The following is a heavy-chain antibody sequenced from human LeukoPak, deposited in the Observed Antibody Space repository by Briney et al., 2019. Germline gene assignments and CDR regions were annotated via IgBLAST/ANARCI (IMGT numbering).Heavy chain of an antibody. D-gene: IGHD6-13*01. CDR3: ARSSRQQLDPRYNWFDP. V-gene: IGHV1-46*01. Sequence: ASVKVSCKASGYTFTSYYMHRVRQAPGQGLEWMGIINPSGGSTSYAQKFQGRVTMTRDTSTSTVYMELSSLRSEDTAVYYCARSSRQQLDPRYNWFDPWGQGTLVTVSS. CDR1: GYTFTSYY. J-gene: IGHJ5*02. CDR2: INPSGGST.